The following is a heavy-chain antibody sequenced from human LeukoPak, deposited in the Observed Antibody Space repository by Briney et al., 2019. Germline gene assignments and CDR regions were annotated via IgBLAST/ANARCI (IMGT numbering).Heavy chain of an antibody. D-gene: IGHD5-12*01. CDR1: GGTFSSYA. CDR2: IIPIFGTA. V-gene: IGHV1-69*01. Sequence: ASVKVSCKASGGTFSSYAISWVRQAPGQGLEWKGGIIPIFGTANYAQKFQGRVTITADESTSTAYMELSSLRSEDTAVYYCAAKGNGYSGTYVFAHWGRGTLVTVSP. J-gene: IGHJ4*02. CDR3: AAKGNGYSGTYVFAH.